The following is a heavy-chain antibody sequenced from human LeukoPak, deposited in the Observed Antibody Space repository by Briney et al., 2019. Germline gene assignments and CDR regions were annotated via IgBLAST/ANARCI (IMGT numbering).Heavy chain of an antibody. D-gene: IGHD3-9*01. J-gene: IGHJ6*04. CDR2: ISGSGGTI. CDR1: GFTFSSYA. Sequence: PGGSLRLSCAASGFTFSSYAMSWVRQAPGKGLEWVSAISGSGGTIYYADSVKGRFTISRDNAKNSLYLQMNSLRAEDTAVYYCARDILTGYYVYYYYYGMDVWGKGTTVTVSS. CDR3: ARDILTGYYVYYYYYGMDV. V-gene: IGHV3-23*01.